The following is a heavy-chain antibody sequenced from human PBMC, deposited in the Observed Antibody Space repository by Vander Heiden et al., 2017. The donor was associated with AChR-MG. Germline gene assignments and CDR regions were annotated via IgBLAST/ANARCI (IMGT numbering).Heavy chain of an antibody. CDR2: ISYDGTEK. CDR1: GDIFGNYA. D-gene: IGHD1-26*01. V-gene: IGHV3-30-3*01. J-gene: IGHJ3*02. Sequence: QVKLVESGGDVVQPGTSLRLSCAGSGDIFGNYAMHWVRPAPGKGLEWVAVISYDGTEKFYADSVRGRFTISRDNSKKTLYVQMNSLTTEDTAVYYCARDQCINYSCLPEYDGPDIWGQGTLVTVSS. CDR3: ARDQCINYSCLPEYDGPDI.